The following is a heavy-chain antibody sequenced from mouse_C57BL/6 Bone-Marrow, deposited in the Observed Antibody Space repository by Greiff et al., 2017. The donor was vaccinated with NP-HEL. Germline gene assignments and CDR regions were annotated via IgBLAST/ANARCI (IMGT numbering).Heavy chain of an antibody. V-gene: IGHV1-64*01. CDR2: IHPNSGST. D-gene: IGHD2-5*01. CDR1: GYTFTSYW. CDR3: ARYSSIYWYFDV. Sequence: QVQLQQPGAELVKPGASVKLSCKASGYTFTSYWMHWVKQRPGQGLEWMGMIHPNSGSTNYNEKVKSKATLTVDKSSSKDYMKLSSLKSEDSAVYYCARYSSIYWYFDVWGTGTTVTVSS. J-gene: IGHJ1*03.